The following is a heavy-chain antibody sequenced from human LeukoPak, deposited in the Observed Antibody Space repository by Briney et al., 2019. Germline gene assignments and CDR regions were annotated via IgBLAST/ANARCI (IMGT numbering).Heavy chain of an antibody. V-gene: IGHV3-7*01. CDR2: IKQDGSEK. Sequence: PGGCLRLSCAASGFTFSSYWMSWVRQGPGKGLEWVANIKQDGSEKYYVDSVKGRFTISRDNAKNSLYLQMNSLRAEDTAVYYCARGSGQTTVVTPEMGWHFDLWGRGTLVTVSS. CDR3: ARGSGQTTVVTPEMGWHFDL. D-gene: IGHD4-23*01. CDR1: GFTFSSYW. J-gene: IGHJ2*01.